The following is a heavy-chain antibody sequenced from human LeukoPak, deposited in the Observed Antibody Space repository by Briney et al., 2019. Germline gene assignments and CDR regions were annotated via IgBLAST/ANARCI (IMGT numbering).Heavy chain of an antibody. V-gene: IGHV4-59*08. CDR2: VYYSGTI. D-gene: IGHD2-21*02. J-gene: IGHJ1*01. CDR3: ARHGTAAGPFQL. Sequence: SETLSLTCTVSGGAIDDYYWSWIRQPPGKGLEWIAYVYYSGTINYNPSLESRVTISVDTSKNQFSLRLTSVAAADTAVYYCARHGTAAGPFQLWGQGTLVTVSS. CDR1: GGAIDDYY.